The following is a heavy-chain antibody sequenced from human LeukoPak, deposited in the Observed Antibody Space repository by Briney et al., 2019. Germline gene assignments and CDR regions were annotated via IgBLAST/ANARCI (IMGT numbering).Heavy chain of an antibody. Sequence: ASVKVSCKASGYTFTNYIIHWVRQAPGQRLEWMGWINAGNGDTKYSQKFQVRVTITRDTSASTAYMELSSLRSEDTAVYYCARVVTRLREGKYHYDMDVWGXGTTVTVSS. CDR1: GYTFTNYI. J-gene: IGHJ6*02. CDR3: ARVVTRLREGKYHYDMDV. CDR2: INAGNGDT. V-gene: IGHV1-3*01. D-gene: IGHD3-10*01.